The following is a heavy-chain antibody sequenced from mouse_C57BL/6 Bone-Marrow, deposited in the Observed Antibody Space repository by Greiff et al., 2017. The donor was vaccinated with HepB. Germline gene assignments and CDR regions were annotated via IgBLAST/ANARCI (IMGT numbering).Heavy chain of an antibody. CDR1: GFTFSSYG. Sequence: EVHLVESGGDLVKPGGSLKLSCAASGFTFSSYGMSWVRQTPDKRLEWVATISSGGSYTYYPDSVKGRFTISRDNAKNTLYLQMSSLKSEDTAMYCCARRGSYCAMDYWGQGTSVTVSS. J-gene: IGHJ4*01. CDR2: ISSGGSYT. CDR3: ARRGSYCAMDY. V-gene: IGHV5-6*01. D-gene: IGHD1-1*01.